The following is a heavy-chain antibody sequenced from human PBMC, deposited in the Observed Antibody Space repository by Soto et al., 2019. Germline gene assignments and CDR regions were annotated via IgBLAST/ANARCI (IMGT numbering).Heavy chain of an antibody. Sequence: ASVKVSCKASGYTFTSYAMHWMRQAPGQRLEWMGWINAGNGNTNYSQKFQGRVTITRDTSASTAYMELSSLRSEDTAVYYCARSAVVPAASHRNTFDPWGQGTLVTVSS. D-gene: IGHD2-2*01. V-gene: IGHV1-3*01. CDR2: INAGNGNT. J-gene: IGHJ5*02. CDR1: GYTFTSYA. CDR3: ARSAVVPAASHRNTFDP.